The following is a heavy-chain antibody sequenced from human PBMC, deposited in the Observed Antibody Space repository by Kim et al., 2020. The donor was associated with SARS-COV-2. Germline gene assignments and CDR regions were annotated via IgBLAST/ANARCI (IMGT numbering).Heavy chain of an antibody. CDR1: GFTFSSYS. CDR3: ARTVLINYDFWSGYYNDPGY. D-gene: IGHD3-3*01. Sequence: GGSLRLSCAASGFTFSSYSMNWVRQAPGKGLEWVSSISSNSSYIYYADSVKGRFTISRDNAKNSLYLQMNSLRAEDTAVYYCARTVLINYDFWSGYYNDPGYWGQGTLVTVSS. J-gene: IGHJ4*02. V-gene: IGHV3-21*01. CDR2: ISSNSSYI.